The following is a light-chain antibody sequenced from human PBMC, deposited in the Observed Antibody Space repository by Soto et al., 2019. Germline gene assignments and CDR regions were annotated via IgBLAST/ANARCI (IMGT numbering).Light chain of an antibody. Sequence: SYELTQPPSVSVAPGKTARITCGGNNIGSKSVHWYQQKPGQAPVLVISYDSDRPSGIPERFSGSNSGSTATLTISRVEAGDEADYYCRVWDSSSDHVVFGGGTKLTVL. CDR3: RVWDSSSDHVV. V-gene: IGLV3-21*04. CDR1: NIGSKS. CDR2: YDS. J-gene: IGLJ2*01.